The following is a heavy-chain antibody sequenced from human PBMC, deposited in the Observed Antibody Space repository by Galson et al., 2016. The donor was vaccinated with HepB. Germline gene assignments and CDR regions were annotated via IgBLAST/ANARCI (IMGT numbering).Heavy chain of an antibody. D-gene: IGHD6-19*01. CDR1: GYTLTELS. CDR3: ATAGAAVAGKFFDL. V-gene: IGHV1-24*01. Sequence: SVKVSCKVSGYTLTELSIHWVRQAPGKGLEWMGRFDPEHGETIYAQKFQGRVTVTGDTSTDTVYMQLSSLRSEDTAVYYCATAGAAVAGKFFDLWGRGTLVTVSS. CDR2: FDPEHGET. J-gene: IGHJ2*01.